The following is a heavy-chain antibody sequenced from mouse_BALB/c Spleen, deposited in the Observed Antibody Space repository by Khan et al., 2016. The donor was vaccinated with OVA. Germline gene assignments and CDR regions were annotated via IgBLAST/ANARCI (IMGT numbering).Heavy chain of an antibody. CDR1: GFTIKDTY. V-gene: IGHV14-3*02. Sequence: MQLQQSGAELVKPGASVKLSCTTSGFTIKDTYIHWVKQRPEQGLVWIGRIDPANGYTKFDPRFRGKATITTDTSSNTAYLQLSSLTSEDTAVYYCARITYYGGSYWGQGTLVTVSS. CDR2: IDPANGYT. CDR3: ARITYYGGSY. D-gene: IGHD1-1*01. J-gene: IGHJ3*01.